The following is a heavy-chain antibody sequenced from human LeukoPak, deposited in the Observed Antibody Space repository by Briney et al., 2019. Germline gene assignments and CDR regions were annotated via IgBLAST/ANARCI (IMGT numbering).Heavy chain of an antibody. Sequence: GASVKVSCKASGYTFTGYYIHWVRQAPGQGLEWMGWINPNSGGTNYAQKFQGRVTMTRDTSISTAYMELSRLRSDDTAVYYCARESSYDYYGMDVWGQGTTVTVSS. CDR3: ARESSYDYYGMDV. V-gene: IGHV1-2*02. CDR1: GYTFTGYY. J-gene: IGHJ6*02. CDR2: INPNSGGT.